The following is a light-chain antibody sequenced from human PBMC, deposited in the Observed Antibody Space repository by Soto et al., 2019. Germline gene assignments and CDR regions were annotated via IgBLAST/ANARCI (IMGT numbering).Light chain of an antibody. CDR2: EVT. CDR1: SSDVGGYNY. V-gene: IGLV2-8*01. J-gene: IGLJ2*01. Sequence: QSVLTQPPSASGSPGQSVTISCTGTSSDVGGYNYVSWYQHYPGKAPKLVIYEVTKRPSGVPDRFSGSKSGTSASLAISGLQSEDEADYYCATWDDSLHGVVFGGGTKVTVL. CDR3: ATWDDSLHGVV.